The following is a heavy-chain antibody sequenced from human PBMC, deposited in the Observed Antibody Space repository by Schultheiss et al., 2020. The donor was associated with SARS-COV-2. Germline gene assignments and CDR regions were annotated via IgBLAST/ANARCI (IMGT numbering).Heavy chain of an antibody. CDR1: GFTFSSYA. V-gene: IGHV3-30-3*01. CDR2: ISYDGSNK. Sequence: SCAASGFTFSSYAMHWVRQAPGKGLEWVAVISYDGSNKYYADSVKGRFTISRDNAKNSLYLQMNSLRAEDTAVYYCARLRRATGWGQGTLVTVSS. D-gene: IGHD1-26*01. CDR3: ARLRRATG. J-gene: IGHJ4*02.